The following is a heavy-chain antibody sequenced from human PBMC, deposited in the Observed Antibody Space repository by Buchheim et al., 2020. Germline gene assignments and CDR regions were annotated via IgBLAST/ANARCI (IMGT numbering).Heavy chain of an antibody. V-gene: IGHV3-7*01. CDR1: GFTFSSYW. CDR2: IKQDGSEK. CDR3: ARERYCSGGSCYYYYFYGMDV. Sequence: EVQLVESGGGLVQPGGSLRLSCAASGFTFSSYWMSWVRQAPGKGLEWVANIKQDGSEKYYVDSVKGRFTISRDNAKNSLYLQMNSLGAEDTAVYYCARERYCSGGSCYYYYFYGMDVWGQGTT. J-gene: IGHJ6*02. D-gene: IGHD2-15*01.